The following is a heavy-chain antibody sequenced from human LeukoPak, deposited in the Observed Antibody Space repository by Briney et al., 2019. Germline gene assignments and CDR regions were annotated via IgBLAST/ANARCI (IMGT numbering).Heavy chain of an antibody. D-gene: IGHD6-19*01. V-gene: IGHV4-59*01. J-gene: IGHJ5*02. CDR3: AREQKIAVAGSRRYNWFDP. Sequence: SETLSLTCTVSGGSISSYYWSWIRQPPGKGLEWIGYIHYSGSTNYNPSLKSRVTISVDTSKNQFSLKLSSVTAADTAVYYCAREQKIAVAGSRRYNWFDPWGQGALVTVSS. CDR2: IHYSGST. CDR1: GGSISSYY.